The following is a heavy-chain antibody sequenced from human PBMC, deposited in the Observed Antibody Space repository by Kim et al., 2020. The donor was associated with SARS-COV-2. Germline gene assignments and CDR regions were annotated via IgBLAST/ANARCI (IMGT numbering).Heavy chain of an antibody. D-gene: IGHD2-2*01. V-gene: IGHV4-34*01. CDR1: GGSFSGYY. Sequence: SETLSLTCAVYGGSFSGYYWSWIRQPPGKGLEWIGEINHSGSTNYNPSLKSRVTISVDTSKNQFSLKLSSVTAADTAVYYCARARLALQDEVVPAAASDFDYWGQGTLVTVSS. CDR2: INHSGST. J-gene: IGHJ4*02. CDR3: ARARLALQDEVVPAAASDFDY.